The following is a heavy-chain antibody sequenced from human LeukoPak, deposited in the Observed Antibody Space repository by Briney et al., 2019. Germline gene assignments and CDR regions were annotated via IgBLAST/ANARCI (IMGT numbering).Heavy chain of an antibody. CDR3: ARGAPPDS. CDR1: GASFNTGDYY. Sequence: NPSETLSLTCIVSGASFNTGDYYWNWIRQHAGKGLEWIGYIYNSGSTYYNPSLKSRVTISVDTSKNHFSLRLTSVTAADSAVYYCARGAPPDSWGQGTLVTVSS. CDR2: IYNSGST. J-gene: IGHJ4*02. V-gene: IGHV4-31*03.